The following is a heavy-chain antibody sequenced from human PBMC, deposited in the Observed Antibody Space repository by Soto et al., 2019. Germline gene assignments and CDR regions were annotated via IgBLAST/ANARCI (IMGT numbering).Heavy chain of an antibody. J-gene: IGHJ6*02. CDR2: INPNSGGT. D-gene: IGHD5-18*01. V-gene: IGHV1-2*04. CDR1: GYTFTGYY. CDR3: AAANRYYYYYGMDV. Sequence: ASVKVSCKASGYTFTGYYMHWVRQAPGQGLEWMGWINPNSGGTNYAQKFQGWVTMTRDTSISTAYMELSRLRSDDTAVYYCAAANRYYYYYGMDVWGQGTTVTVSS.